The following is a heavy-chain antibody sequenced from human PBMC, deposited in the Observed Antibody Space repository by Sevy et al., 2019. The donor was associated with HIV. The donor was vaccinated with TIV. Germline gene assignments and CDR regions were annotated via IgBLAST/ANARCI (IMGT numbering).Heavy chain of an antibody. CDR1: NYSISNGYY. CDR3: GRGSGGNILDYYGLDV. CDR2: IYHSGST. D-gene: IGHD2-15*01. Sequence: SETLSLTCAVSNYSISNGYYWGWLRQPPGKGLEWIGNIYHSGSTYYNPSLKSRVTISVDTSKNRFSLKLSSVTAADSAVYYCGRGSGGNILDYYGLDVWGQGTTVTVSS. V-gene: IGHV4-38-2*01. J-gene: IGHJ6*02.